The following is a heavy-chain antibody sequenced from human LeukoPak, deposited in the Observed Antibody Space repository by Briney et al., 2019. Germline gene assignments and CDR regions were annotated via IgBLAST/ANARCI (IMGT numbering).Heavy chain of an antibody. CDR1: GDSVSSNSAA. Sequence: SQTLSLTCATSGDSVSSNSAAWNWIRQSPSRGLEWLGRTYYRSKWFNEYSTSVESRITVNPDTSKNQFSLQLSFVTPEDTAVYYCARESGDYVKFDYWGQGTLVTVSS. V-gene: IGHV6-1*01. CDR3: ARESGDYVKFDY. J-gene: IGHJ4*02. D-gene: IGHD3-16*01. CDR2: TYYRSKWFN.